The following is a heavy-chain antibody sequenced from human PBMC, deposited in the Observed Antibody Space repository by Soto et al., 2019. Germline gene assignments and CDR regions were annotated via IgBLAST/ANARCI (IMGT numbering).Heavy chain of an antibody. V-gene: IGHV3-30-3*01. D-gene: IGHD3-9*01. CDR2: ISYDGSNK. J-gene: IGHJ6*02. Sequence: GGSLRLSCAASGFTLSSYAMHWVRQAPGKGLEWVAVISYDGSNKYYTDSVKGRFTISRDNSKNTPYLQMNSLRAEDTAVYYCARGGGSASSSCDHDWLDGWGQGTTVTVSS. CDR3: ARGGGSASSSCDHDWLDG. CDR1: GFTLSSYA.